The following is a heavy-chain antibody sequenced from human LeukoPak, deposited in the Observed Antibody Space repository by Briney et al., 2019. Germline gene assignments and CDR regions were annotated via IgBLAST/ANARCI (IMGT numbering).Heavy chain of an antibody. CDR1: GFTFSSYA. CDR2: ISGSGGST. V-gene: IGHV3-23*01. D-gene: IGHD7-27*01. J-gene: IGHJ6*02. Sequence: GGSLRLSCAASGFTFSSYAMSWVRQASGKGLEWVSAISGSGGSTYYADSVKGRFTISRDNSKNTPYLQMNSLRAEDTAVYYCAKATGGARYYYGMDVWGQGTTVTVSS. CDR3: AKATGGARYYYGMDV.